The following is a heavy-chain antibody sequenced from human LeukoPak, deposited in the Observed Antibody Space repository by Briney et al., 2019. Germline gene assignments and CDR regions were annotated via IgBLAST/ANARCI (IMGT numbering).Heavy chain of an antibody. J-gene: IGHJ4*02. D-gene: IGHD5-18*01. Sequence: PSETLSLTCTVSGGSISSYYWSWIRQPPGKGLEWIGYIYYSGSTNYNPSLKSRVTISVDTSKNQFSLKLSSVTAADTAVYYCARGFPEDTAMVRGIFDYWGQGTLVTVSS. V-gene: IGHV4-59*12. CDR2: IYYSGST. CDR3: ARGFPEDTAMVRGIFDY. CDR1: GGSISSYY.